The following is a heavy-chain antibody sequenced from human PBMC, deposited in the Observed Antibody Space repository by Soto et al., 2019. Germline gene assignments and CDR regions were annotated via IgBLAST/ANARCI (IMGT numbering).Heavy chain of an antibody. D-gene: IGHD3-22*01. V-gene: IGHV1-18*01. CDR1: GYTFTSYG. CDR2: ISAYNGNT. CDR3: ARDQTRYYYDSSGYFDY. J-gene: IGHJ4*02. Sequence: ASVKVSCKASGYTFTSYGISWVRQAPGQGLEWMGWISAYNGNTNYAQKLQGRVTMTTDTSTSTAYMELRSLRSDDTAVYYCARDQTRYYYDSSGYFDYWGQGTLVTVYS.